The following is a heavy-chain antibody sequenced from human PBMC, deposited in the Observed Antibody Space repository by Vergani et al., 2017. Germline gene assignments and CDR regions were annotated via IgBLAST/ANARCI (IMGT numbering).Heavy chain of an antibody. CDR1: GGSISSGGYS. J-gene: IGHJ3*02. CDR3: AREGGSGSWDSDAFDI. CDR2: IYHSGST. D-gene: IGHD3-10*01. V-gene: IGHV4-30-2*01. Sequence: QVQLQESGSGLVKPSQTLSLTCAVSGGSISSGGYSWSWIRQPPGKGLEWIGYIYHSGSTYYNPSLKSRVTISVDRSKNQFSLKLSSVTAADTAVYYCAREGGSGSWDSDAFDIWGQGTMVTVSS.